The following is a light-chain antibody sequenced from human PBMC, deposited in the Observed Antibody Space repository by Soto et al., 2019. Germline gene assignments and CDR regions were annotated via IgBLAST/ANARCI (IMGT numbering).Light chain of an antibody. CDR3: QQYGTSPVT. V-gene: IGKV3-20*01. J-gene: IGKJ4*01. CDR1: QGVRYNY. Sequence: EILLTQSPGTLSLSPGETATLSCRASQGVRYNYLAWYQQRPGQPPRLLIYAAASRASGIPDRFSGSVSGKDFSLTISSMEHEDFAVYFCQQYGTSPVTFGGGTKVEI. CDR2: AAA.